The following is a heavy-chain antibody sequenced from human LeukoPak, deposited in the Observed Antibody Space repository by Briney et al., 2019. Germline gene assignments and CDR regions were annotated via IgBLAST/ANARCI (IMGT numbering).Heavy chain of an antibody. Sequence: SCKASGHTFTSYQVHWVRQAPGKGLEWVAVISYDGSNKYYADSVKGRFTISRDNSKNTLYLQMNSLRAEDTAVYYCAKDRYCSSTSCPIDYWGQGTLVTGSS. D-gene: IGHD2-2*01. V-gene: IGHV3-30*18. CDR3: AKDRYCSSTSCPIDY. CDR1: GHTFTSYQ. J-gene: IGHJ4*02. CDR2: ISYDGSNK.